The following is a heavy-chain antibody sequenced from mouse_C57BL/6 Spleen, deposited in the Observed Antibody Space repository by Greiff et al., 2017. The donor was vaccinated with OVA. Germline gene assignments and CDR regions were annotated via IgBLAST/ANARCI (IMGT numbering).Heavy chain of an antibody. Sequence: QVQLQQSGAELVRPGTSVKVSCKASGYAFTNYLIEWVKQRPGQGLEWIGVINPGSGGTNYNEKFKGKATLTADKSSSTAYMQLSSLTSEDSAVYFCARGELGTPWFAYWGQGTLVTVSA. D-gene: IGHD4-1*01. V-gene: IGHV1-54*01. CDR1: GYAFTNYL. J-gene: IGHJ3*01. CDR3: ARGELGTPWFAY. CDR2: INPGSGGT.